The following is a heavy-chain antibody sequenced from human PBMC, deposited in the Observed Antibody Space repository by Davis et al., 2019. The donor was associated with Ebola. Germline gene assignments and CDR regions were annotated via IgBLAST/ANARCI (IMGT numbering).Heavy chain of an antibody. CDR2: INTNTGNP. CDR1: GYTFTSYA. CDR3: ARGTDGYNPGGYFDS. J-gene: IGHJ4*02. V-gene: IGHV7-4-1*02. D-gene: IGHD5-24*01. Sequence: ASVKVSCKASGYTFTSYAMNWVRQAPGQGLEWMGWINTNTGNPTYAQGFTGRFVFSLDTSVSTAYLQISSLKASDTAMYYCARGTDGYNPGGYFDSWGQGTPVTVSS.